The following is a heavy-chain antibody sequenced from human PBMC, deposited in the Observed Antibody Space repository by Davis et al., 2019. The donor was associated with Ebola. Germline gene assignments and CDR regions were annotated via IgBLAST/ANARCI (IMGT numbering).Heavy chain of an antibody. D-gene: IGHD3-10*01. Sequence: GESLKISCAASGFTFSNYAMSWVRQAPGKGLEWVSDISGNGYNTWYADSVEGRFTVSRDNSKNTLYVEMNSLRADDTALYYCAKGTARSYGKADVAFDIWGQGTMVTVSS. J-gene: IGHJ3*02. CDR2: ISGNGYNT. CDR1: GFTFSNYA. CDR3: AKGTARSYGKADVAFDI. V-gene: IGHV3-23*01.